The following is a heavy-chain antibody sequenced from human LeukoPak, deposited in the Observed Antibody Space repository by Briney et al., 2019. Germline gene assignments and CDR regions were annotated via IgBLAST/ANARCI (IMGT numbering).Heavy chain of an antibody. D-gene: IGHD3-22*01. V-gene: IGHV4-59*01. CDR2: IYYSGST. Sequence: SETLSLTCTVSGGSISSYYWSWIRQPPGKGLEWIGYIYYSGSTNYNPSLKSRVTISVNTSKNQFSLKLSSVTAADTAVYYCARANYYDSSGYGYWGQGTLVTVSS. CDR1: GGSISSYY. CDR3: ARANYYDSSGYGY. J-gene: IGHJ4*02.